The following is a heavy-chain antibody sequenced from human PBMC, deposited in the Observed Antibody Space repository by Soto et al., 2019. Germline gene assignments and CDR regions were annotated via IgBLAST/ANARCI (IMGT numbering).Heavy chain of an antibody. J-gene: IGHJ4*02. CDR2: ISYDGRNK. V-gene: IGHV3-30*18. CDR3: AKNPGYYYDSTGYHFDY. D-gene: IGHD3-22*01. Sequence: PGGSLRLSCAASGFTFSSYGMHWVRQAPGKGLEWVAVISYDGRNKNYADSVKGRFTISRDNSKNTLYLQMNSLRAEDTAVYYCAKNPGYYYDSTGYHFDYWGQGTLVTVSS. CDR1: GFTFSSYG.